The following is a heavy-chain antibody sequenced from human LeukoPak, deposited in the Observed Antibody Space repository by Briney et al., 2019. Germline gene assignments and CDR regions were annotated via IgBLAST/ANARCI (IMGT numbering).Heavy chain of an antibody. CDR1: GLIVSNNY. D-gene: IGHD2-2*01. CDR3: AKSWGGPQYCSSTSCLHPRFDY. CDR2: IYSNGTT. J-gene: IGHJ4*02. Sequence: GGSLRLSCAASGLIVSNNYMSWVRQAPGKGLQWVSVIYSNGTTYYADSVKGRFTISRDNSKNTLYLQMDSLRPDDTAVYYCAKSWGGPQYCSSTSCLHPRFDYWGQGTLVTVSS. V-gene: IGHV3-53*05.